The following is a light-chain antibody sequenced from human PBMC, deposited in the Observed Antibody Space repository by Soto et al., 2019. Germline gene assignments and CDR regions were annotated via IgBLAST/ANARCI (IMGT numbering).Light chain of an antibody. V-gene: IGLV2-11*01. J-gene: IGLJ2*01. CDR2: DVS. Sequence: QSALTQPRSVSGSPGQSVTISCTGTSSDVGGYNFVSWYQQYPGEAPKLMIYDVSKRPSGVPDRFSGSKSGNTASLTISGLQAEDEAAYYCCSYAGTYTLIFGGGTKLTVL. CDR1: SSDVGGYNF. CDR3: CSYAGTYTLI.